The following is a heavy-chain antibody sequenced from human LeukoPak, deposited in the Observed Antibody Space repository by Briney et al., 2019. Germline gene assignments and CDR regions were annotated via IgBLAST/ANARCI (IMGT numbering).Heavy chain of an antibody. CDR1: GGSISSYF. V-gene: IGHV4-59*01. J-gene: IGHJ4*02. D-gene: IGHD4-11*01. Sequence: SETLSLTCTVSGGSISSYFWSWIRQPPGKGLEWIGYIYYSGSTNYNPSLKSRVTISVDTSKNQFPLKLSSVTAADTAVYYCARGPHAKTLDGEGSNYEFDYWGQGTLVTVSS. CDR2: IYYSGST. CDR3: ARGPHAKTLDGEGSNYEFDY.